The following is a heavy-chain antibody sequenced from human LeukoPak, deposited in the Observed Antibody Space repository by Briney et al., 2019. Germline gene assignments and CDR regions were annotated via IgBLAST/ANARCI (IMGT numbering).Heavy chain of an antibody. CDR3: ARDINRGDSGSYQYLAAFDI. Sequence: QSGGSLRLSCAASRFTFSSFGMNWVRQAPGKGLDWVASLSYDGSNKYYSDSVKGRFTISRDNSKNTLFLQMNSLRAEDTAVYYCARDINRGDSGSYQYLAAFDIWGQGTMVTVSS. D-gene: IGHD1-26*01. CDR1: RFTFSSFG. CDR2: LSYDGSNK. V-gene: IGHV3-30*04. J-gene: IGHJ3*02.